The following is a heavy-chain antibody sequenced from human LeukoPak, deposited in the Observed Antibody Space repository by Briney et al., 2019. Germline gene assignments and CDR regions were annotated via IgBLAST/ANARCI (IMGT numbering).Heavy chain of an antibody. CDR3: ARGIDHDFWGGYSTRASFDY. J-gene: IGHJ4*02. D-gene: IGHD3-3*01. Sequence: SETLSLTCTASGYSISSGYYWGWIRQPPGKGLEWIGSIYHSGSTYYNPSLKSRVTISVDTSKNQFSLKLSSVTAADTAVYYCARGIDHDFWGGYSTRASFDYWGQGTLVTVSS. CDR2: IYHSGST. CDR1: GYSISSGYY. V-gene: IGHV4-38-2*02.